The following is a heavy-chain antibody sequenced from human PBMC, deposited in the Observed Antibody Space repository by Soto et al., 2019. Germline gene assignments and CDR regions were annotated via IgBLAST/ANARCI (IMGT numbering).Heavy chain of an antibody. CDR3: ARRKAAAGTFLSLYYYGMDV. V-gene: IGHV4-34*01. CDR1: GGSFSGYY. Sequence: PSETLSLTCAVYGGSFSGYYWSWIRQPPGKGLEWIGEINHSGSTNYNPSLKSRVTISVDTSKNQFSLKLSSVTAADTAVYYCARRKAAAGTFLSLYYYGMDVWGRGTTVTVSS. CDR2: INHSGST. J-gene: IGHJ6*02. D-gene: IGHD6-13*01.